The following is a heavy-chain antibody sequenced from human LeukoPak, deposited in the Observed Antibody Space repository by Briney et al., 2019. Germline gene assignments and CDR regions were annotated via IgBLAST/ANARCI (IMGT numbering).Heavy chain of an antibody. Sequence: GGSLRLSCAASGFTFSSYAMHWVRQAPGKGLEWVAVISYDGSNKYYADSVKGRFTISRDNSKNTLYLQMNSLRAEDTAVYYCAKDDYYDSSGPADWGQGTLVTVSS. D-gene: IGHD3-22*01. CDR2: ISYDGSNK. J-gene: IGHJ4*02. CDR3: AKDDYYDSSGPAD. V-gene: IGHV3-30*04. CDR1: GFTFSSYA.